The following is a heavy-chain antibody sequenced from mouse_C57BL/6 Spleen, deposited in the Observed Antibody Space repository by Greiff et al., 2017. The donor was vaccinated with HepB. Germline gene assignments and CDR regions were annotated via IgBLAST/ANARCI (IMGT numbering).Heavy chain of an antibody. CDR2: ISSGGSYT. Sequence: EVKVVESGGDLVKPGGSLKLSCAASGFTFSSSGMSWVRQTPDKRLEWVETISSGGSYTYYPDSVKGRFTISRDNAKNPLYLQMSRLKSEDTAMYYCASRDYGSSLYFDYWGQGTTLTVSS. CDR3: ASRDYGSSLYFDY. V-gene: IGHV5-6*02. J-gene: IGHJ2*01. D-gene: IGHD1-1*01. CDR1: GFTFSSSG.